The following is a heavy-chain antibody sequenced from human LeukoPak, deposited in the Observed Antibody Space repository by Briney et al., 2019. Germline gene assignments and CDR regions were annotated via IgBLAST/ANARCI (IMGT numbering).Heavy chain of an antibody. CDR3: ARDAAPGTTYSSGWYYYGMDV. V-gene: IGHV3-30*04. CDR1: GFTFSSYA. J-gene: IGHJ6*02. Sequence: GRSLRLSCAASGFTFSSYAMHWVRQAPGKGLEWVAVISYDGSNKYYADSVNGRFTISRENSQTTLYLQMNSLRAEDTAVYYCARDAAPGTTYSSGWYYYGMDVWGQGTTVTVSS. CDR2: ISYDGSNK. D-gene: IGHD6-19*01.